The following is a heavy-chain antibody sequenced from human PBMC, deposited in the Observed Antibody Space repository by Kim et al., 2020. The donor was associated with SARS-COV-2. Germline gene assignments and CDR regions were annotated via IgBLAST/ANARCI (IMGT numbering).Heavy chain of an antibody. CDR2: ISGSGSNT. Sequence: GGSLRLSCAASGFTFSSYAMSWVRQAPGKGLEWVSAISGSGSNTYYADSVKGRFTISRDNSKNTLYLQVNSLRAEDTAVYYCAKKGAVAGTVDFWGQGTLVTVSS. CDR3: AKKGAVAGTVDF. J-gene: IGHJ4*02. V-gene: IGHV3-23*01. D-gene: IGHD6-19*01. CDR1: GFTFSSYA.